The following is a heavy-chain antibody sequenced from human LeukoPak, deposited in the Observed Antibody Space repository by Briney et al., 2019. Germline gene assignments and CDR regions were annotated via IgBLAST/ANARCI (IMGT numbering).Heavy chain of an antibody. V-gene: IGHV1-2*02. Sequence: GSSVKVSCKASGYTFTGYYMHWVRQAPGQGLECMGWINPNSGGTNYAQKFQGRVTMTRDTSISTAYMELSRLRSDDTAVYYCARARAQQWLVHGWAFDIWGQGTMVTVSS. J-gene: IGHJ3*02. CDR3: ARARAQQWLVHGWAFDI. D-gene: IGHD6-19*01. CDR2: INPNSGGT. CDR1: GYTFTGYY.